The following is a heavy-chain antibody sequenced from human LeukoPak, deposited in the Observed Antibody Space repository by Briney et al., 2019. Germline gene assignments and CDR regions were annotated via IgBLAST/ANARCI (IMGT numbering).Heavy chain of an antibody. D-gene: IGHD4-23*01. J-gene: IGHJ4*02. V-gene: IGHV4-39*07. Sequence: SETLSLTCTVSGGSISSSSYYRGWIRQPPGKGLEWIGSIYYSGSTYYNPSLKSRVTISVDTSKNQFSLKLSSVTAADTAVYYCARDSTYGGPFDYWGQGTLVTVSS. CDR1: GGSISSSSYY. CDR2: IYYSGST. CDR3: ARDSTYGGPFDY.